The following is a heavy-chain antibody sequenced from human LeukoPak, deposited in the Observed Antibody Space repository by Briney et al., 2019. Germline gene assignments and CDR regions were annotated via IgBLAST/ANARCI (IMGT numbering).Heavy chain of an antibody. CDR2: IYYSGST. D-gene: IGHD3-22*01. CDR3: ARGGDYYDSSGSRPLVFDY. V-gene: IGHV4-39*01. CDR1: GGSISSSIYY. Sequence: SETLSLTCTVSGGSISSSIYYWGWIRQPPGKGLEWIGSIYYSGSTYYNPSLKSRVTISVDTSKNQFSLKLSSVTAADTAVYYCARGGDYYDSSGSRPLVFDYWGQGTLVTVSS. J-gene: IGHJ4*02.